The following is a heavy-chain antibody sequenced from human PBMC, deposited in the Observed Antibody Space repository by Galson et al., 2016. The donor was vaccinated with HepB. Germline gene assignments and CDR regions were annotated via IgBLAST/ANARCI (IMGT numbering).Heavy chain of an antibody. CDR1: GGIFSSYA. Sequence: SVKVSCKASGGIFSSYAISWVRQAPGQGLQWMGRIIPILGIPNYAQQFQGRVTITADKSTSTAHMELSSLGFEDTAVYSCASVGYHYGSGTSKPYYYYGMDVWGQGTTVTVSS. CDR3: ASVGYHYGSGTSKPYYYYGMDV. J-gene: IGHJ6*02. V-gene: IGHV1-69*04. CDR2: IIPILGIP. D-gene: IGHD3-10*01.